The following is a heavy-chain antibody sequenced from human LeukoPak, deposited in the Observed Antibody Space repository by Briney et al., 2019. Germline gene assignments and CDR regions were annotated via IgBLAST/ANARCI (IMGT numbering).Heavy chain of an antibody. Sequence: ASVKVSCKASGYTFTSYGISWVRQAPGQGLEWMGWISAYNGNTNYAQKLQGRVTMTTDTSTSTAYMELRSLRSDDTAVYYCARSLRFLGWFPPDYWGQGTLVTVSS. V-gene: IGHV1-18*01. CDR3: ARSLRFLGWFPPDY. CDR2: ISAYNGNT. CDR1: GYTFTSYG. J-gene: IGHJ4*02. D-gene: IGHD3-3*01.